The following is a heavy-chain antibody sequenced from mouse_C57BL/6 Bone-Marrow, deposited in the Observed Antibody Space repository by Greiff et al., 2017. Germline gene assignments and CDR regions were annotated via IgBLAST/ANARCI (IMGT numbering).Heavy chain of an antibody. CDR1: GFTFSSYA. CDR3: ARALSTTVVATPFAY. V-gene: IGHV5-4*03. J-gene: IGHJ3*01. D-gene: IGHD1-1*01. Sequence: EVMLVESGGGLVKPGGSLKLSCAASGFTFSSYAMSWVRQTPEKRLEWVATISDGGSYTYYPDNVKGRFTISRDNAKNNLYLQMSHLKSEDTAMYYCARALSTTVVATPFAYWGQGTLVTVSA. CDR2: ISDGGSYT.